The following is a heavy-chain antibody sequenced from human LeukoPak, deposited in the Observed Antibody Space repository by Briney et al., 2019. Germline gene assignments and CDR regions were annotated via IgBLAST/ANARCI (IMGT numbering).Heavy chain of an antibody. CDR2: IDRDGGVR. CDR3: ARDPGSSAFDL. D-gene: IGHD1-14*01. V-gene: IGHV3-7*01. CDR1: GFGFSSYW. J-gene: IGHJ4*02. Sequence: PGGSLRPSCAASGFGFSSYWMSWVRQTPENGLEFVGNIDRDGGVRNYMDSLKGRCTISRDNGKKSLYLEINSLRADDTAVYYCARDPGSSAFDLWGRGALVTVSS.